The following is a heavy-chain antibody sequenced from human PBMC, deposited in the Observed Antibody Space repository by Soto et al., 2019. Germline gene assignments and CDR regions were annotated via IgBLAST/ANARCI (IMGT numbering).Heavy chain of an antibody. J-gene: IGHJ4*02. CDR1: GYTFTSYG. V-gene: IGHV1-18*01. CDR3: ARHYYYDRSGYLEFDY. CDR2: ISAYNGNT. Sequence: QVQLVQSGAEVKKPGASVKVSCKASGYTFTSYGISWVRQAPGQGLEWMGWISAYNGNTNYAQKLQGRVTMTTDTPTSTAYMELRSLRSDATAVYYCARHYYYDRSGYLEFDYWGQGTLVTVSS. D-gene: IGHD3-22*01.